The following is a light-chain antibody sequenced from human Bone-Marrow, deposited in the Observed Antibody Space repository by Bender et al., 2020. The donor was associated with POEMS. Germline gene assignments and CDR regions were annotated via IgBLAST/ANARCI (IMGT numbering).Light chain of an antibody. CDR3: SSYSSSSIPYV. Sequence: QSALTQPASVSGSPGQSITISCTGTSSDVGSYNYVSWYQQHPGKAPKLMIYDVTNRPSGVSNRFSGSKSGNTASLTISRLQAEDEADYYCSSYSSSSIPYVFGTGTKVSVL. CDR1: SSDVGSYNY. CDR2: DVT. V-gene: IGLV2-14*01. J-gene: IGLJ1*01.